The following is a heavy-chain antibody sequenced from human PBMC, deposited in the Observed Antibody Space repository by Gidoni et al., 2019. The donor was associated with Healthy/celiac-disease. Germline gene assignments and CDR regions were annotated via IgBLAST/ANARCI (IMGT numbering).Heavy chain of an antibody. D-gene: IGHD5-12*01. V-gene: IGHV4-34*01. CDR3: ARVSRRWLHYYYFDY. J-gene: IGHJ4*02. CDR2: INHSGST. CDR1: GGYFSGYY. Sequence: QVQLQQWGAGLWKPVATLSLTCAVYGGYFSGYYWSWIRQPAGKWLEWIGEINHSGSTNYNPSLRSRVTISVDTSKNQFSLKLSSVTAADTAVYYCARVSRRWLHYYYFDYWGQGTLVTVSS.